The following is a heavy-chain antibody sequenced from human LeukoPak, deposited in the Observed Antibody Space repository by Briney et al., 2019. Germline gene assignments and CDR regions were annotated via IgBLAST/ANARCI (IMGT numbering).Heavy chain of an antibody. Sequence: GGSLRLSCAASGFTFSDYYMSWIRQAPGKGLEWVSYISSGSSTIYYADSVKGRFTVSRDNGKKSLYLQMNSLRAEDTAVYYCASCSGGSCYSGKFDYWGQGTLVTVSS. V-gene: IGHV3-11*04. J-gene: IGHJ4*02. D-gene: IGHD2-15*01. CDR3: ASCSGGSCYSGKFDY. CDR2: ISSGSSTI. CDR1: GFTFSDYY.